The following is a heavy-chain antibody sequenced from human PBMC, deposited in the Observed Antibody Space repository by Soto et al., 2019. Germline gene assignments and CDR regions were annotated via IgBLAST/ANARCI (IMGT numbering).Heavy chain of an antibody. CDR2: IYYSGST. D-gene: IGHD2-2*01. V-gene: IGHV4-59*01. CDR3: ARLGYCSSTSCYGNWFDP. CDR1: GGSISSYY. J-gene: IGHJ5*02. Sequence: PSETLSLTCTVSGGSISSYYWSLLRQPPGKGLEWIGYIYYSGSTNYNPSLKSRVTISVDTSKNQFSLKLSSVTAADTAVYYCARLGYCSSTSCYGNWFDPWGQGTLVTVSS.